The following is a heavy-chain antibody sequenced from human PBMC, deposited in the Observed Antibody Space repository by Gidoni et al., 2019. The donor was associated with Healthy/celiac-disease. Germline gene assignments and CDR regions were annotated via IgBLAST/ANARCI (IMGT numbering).Heavy chain of an antibody. CDR3: AKDGDSWSGYRPLNWFDP. Sequence: EVQLLESGGGLVQPGGSLSLSCAASGLTLSSHAMGWVRQAQGQGLGWVSAISGSGGSTYYADSVKGRFTISRDNSKNTLYLQMNSLRAEDTAVYYCAKDGDSWSGYRPLNWFDPWGQGTLVTVSS. J-gene: IGHJ5*02. V-gene: IGHV3-23*01. CDR1: GLTLSSHA. CDR2: ISGSGGST. D-gene: IGHD3-3*01.